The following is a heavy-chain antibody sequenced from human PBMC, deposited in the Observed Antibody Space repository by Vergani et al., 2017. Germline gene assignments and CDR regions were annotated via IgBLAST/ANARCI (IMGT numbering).Heavy chain of an antibody. CDR3: ASNCSSTSCYDTDYYGMDV. J-gene: IGHJ6*02. CDR1: GGTFSSYA. D-gene: IGHD2-2*01. CDR2: IIPIFGTA. V-gene: IGHV1-69*06. Sequence: QVQLVQSGAEVKKPGSSVKVSCKASGGTFSSYAISWVRQAPGQGLEWMGGIIPIFGTANYAQKFQGRVTITADKSTSTAYMELSSLRSEDTAVYYCASNCSSTSCYDTDYYGMDVWGQGTTVTVSS.